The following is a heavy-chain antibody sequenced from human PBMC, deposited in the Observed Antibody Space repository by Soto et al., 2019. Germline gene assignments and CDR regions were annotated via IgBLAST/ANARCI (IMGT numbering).Heavy chain of an antibody. CDR1: GDSISSYY. D-gene: IGHD3-22*01. V-gene: IGHV4-59*01. Sequence: QVQLQESGPGLVKPSETLSLTCAVSGDSISSYYWMWIRQPPGKGLESICYLYYGRSANYNPSLKSRVTLAVDTSTNQCSLSLSSMTAADTAVYYCALRSMAVVPEYWGQGTLVTGSS. CDR2: LYYGRSA. CDR3: ALRSMAVVPEY. J-gene: IGHJ4*02.